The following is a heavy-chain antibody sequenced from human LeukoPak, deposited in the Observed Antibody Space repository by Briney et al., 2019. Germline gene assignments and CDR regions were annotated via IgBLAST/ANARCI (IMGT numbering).Heavy chain of an antibody. Sequence: ASVKVSCKASGYIFNSYGISWVRQAPGQGLEWMGWINPNSGGTNYAQKFQGRVTMTRDTSISTAYMELSRLRSDDTAVYYCARDRAGVVVVVAAREFGYWGQGTLVTVSS. CDR3: ARDRAGVVVVVAAREFGY. V-gene: IGHV1-2*02. CDR2: INPNSGGT. J-gene: IGHJ4*02. D-gene: IGHD2-15*01. CDR1: GYIFNSYG.